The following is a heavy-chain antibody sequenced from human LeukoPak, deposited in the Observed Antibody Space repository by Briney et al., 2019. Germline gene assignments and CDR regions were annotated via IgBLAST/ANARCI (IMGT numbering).Heavy chain of an antibody. Sequence: GGSLRLSCVASGITFSSYDMSWVRQAPGKGLEWISAISDRGKTDYADSVKGRFTISRDNSKNTLYLQLSSLRADDTAVYYCAKLPTIFGVADSFDIWGQGTLVTVSS. CDR2: ISDRGKT. J-gene: IGHJ3*02. CDR3: AKLPTIFGVADSFDI. CDR1: GITFSSYD. D-gene: IGHD3-3*01. V-gene: IGHV3-23*01.